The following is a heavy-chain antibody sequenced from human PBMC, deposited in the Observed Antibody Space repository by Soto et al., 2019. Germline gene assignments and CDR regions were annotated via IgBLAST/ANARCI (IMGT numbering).Heavy chain of an antibody. CDR3: AREVVLTEWYFDN. CDR2: TSSDGGTK. V-gene: IGHV3-30-3*01. Sequence: SLRLSYGTSGFTFSRYSMHWFRQAPGKGLEWVAVTSSDGGTKFYADSVKGRFTVSRDNSKNTLYLQMNSLRPEDTAVYYCAREVVLTEWYFDNWGQGILV. J-gene: IGHJ4*02. CDR1: GFTFSRYS. D-gene: IGHD2-21*01.